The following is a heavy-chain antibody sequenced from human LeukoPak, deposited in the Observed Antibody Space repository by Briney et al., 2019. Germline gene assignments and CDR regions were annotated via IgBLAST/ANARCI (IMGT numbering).Heavy chain of an antibody. CDR1: GFTFSSYG. Sequence: PGGSLRLSCAASGFTFSSYGMHWVRQAPGKGLEWVAVIWYDGSNKYYADSVKGRFTISRDNAKNSLYLQMNSLRAEDTAVYYCARDEIYDFLTDWGQGTLVTVSS. V-gene: IGHV3-33*01. D-gene: IGHD3-3*01. J-gene: IGHJ4*02. CDR3: ARDEIYDFLTD. CDR2: IWYDGSNK.